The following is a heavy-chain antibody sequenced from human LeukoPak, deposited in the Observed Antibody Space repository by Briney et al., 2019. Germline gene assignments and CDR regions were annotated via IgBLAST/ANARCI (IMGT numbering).Heavy chain of an antibody. Sequence: PSETLSLTCTVSGGSISSYYWSWIRQPPGRGLEWIGYIQYTGSGRTNYSPSLKSRVTISVDTSKNEFSLKLRSVTAADTAVYYCARELITLTGSYFGYWGQGTLVTVSS. CDR2: IQYTGSGRT. D-gene: IGHD3-16*01. CDR1: GGSISSYY. J-gene: IGHJ4*02. CDR3: ARELITLTGSYFGY. V-gene: IGHV4-59*01.